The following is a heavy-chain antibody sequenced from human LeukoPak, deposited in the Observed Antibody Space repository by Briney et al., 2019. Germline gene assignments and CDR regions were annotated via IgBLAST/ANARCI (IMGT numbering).Heavy chain of an antibody. D-gene: IGHD2-15*01. Sequence: SVKVSCKASGGTFSSYAISWVRQAPGQGLEWMGRIIPILGIANYAQKFQGRVTITADKSTSTAYMELSSLRSEDTAVYYCAREYTVVAATGIDYWGQGTLVTVSS. J-gene: IGHJ4*02. CDR1: GGTFSSYA. CDR3: AREYTVVAATGIDY. CDR2: IIPILGIA. V-gene: IGHV1-69*04.